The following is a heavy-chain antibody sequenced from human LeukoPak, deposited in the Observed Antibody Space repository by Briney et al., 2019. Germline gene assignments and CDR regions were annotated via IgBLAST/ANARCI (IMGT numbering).Heavy chain of an antibody. Sequence: SETLSLTCAVYGGSFSGYYWSWIRQPPGKGLEWIGEINHSGSTNYNPSLKSRVTISVDTSKNQFSLKLSSVTAADTAVYYCASRVITMIVVARNWFDPWAREPWSPSPQ. J-gene: IGHJ5*02. CDR3: ASRVITMIVVARNWFDP. CDR2: INHSGST. CDR1: GGSFSGYY. V-gene: IGHV4-34*01. D-gene: IGHD3-22*01.